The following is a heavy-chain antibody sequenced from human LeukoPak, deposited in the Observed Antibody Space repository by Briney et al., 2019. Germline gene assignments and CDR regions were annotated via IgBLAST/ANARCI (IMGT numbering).Heavy chain of an antibody. D-gene: IGHD3-9*01. V-gene: IGHV3-74*01. CDR3: AKCARVDWLPIDY. J-gene: IGHJ4*02. CDR2: INSDGSRI. Sequence: GGSLRLSCAASGFNFSTYWMHWVRQAPGKGLVWVSRINSDGSRIRYADFVKGRFTISRDNAKNTLYLQMNSLRAEDTAVYYCAKCARVDWLPIDYWGQGTLVTVSS. CDR1: GFNFSTYW.